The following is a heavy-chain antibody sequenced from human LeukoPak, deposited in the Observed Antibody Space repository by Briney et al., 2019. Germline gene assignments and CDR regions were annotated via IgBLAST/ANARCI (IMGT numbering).Heavy chain of an antibody. J-gene: IGHJ6*02. CDR1: GDSVSSNIAS. Sequence: SQTLSLTCAISGDSVSSNIASWNWIRQSPSRGLEWLGRTYYRSKWYNDYAVSVKSRITINPDTSKNQFSLQLNSVTPEDTAVYYCARDPRLGEPAAMLSYGMDVWGQGTTVTVSS. CDR3: ARDPRLGEPAAMLSYGMDV. V-gene: IGHV6-1*01. CDR2: TYYRSKWYN. D-gene: IGHD2-2*01.